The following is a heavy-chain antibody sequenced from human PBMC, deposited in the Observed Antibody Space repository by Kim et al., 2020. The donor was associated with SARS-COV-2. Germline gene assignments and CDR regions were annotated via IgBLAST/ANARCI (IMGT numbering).Heavy chain of an antibody. CDR2: ISSNGGST. CDR3: ARGGLLFGVRYGMDV. D-gene: IGHD3-10*01. J-gene: IGHJ6*02. V-gene: IGHV3-64*01. Sequence: GGSLRLSCAASGFTFSSYAMHWVRQAPGKGLEYVSAISSNGGSTYYANSVKGRFTISRDNSKNTLYLQMGSLRAEDMAVYYCARGGLLFGVRYGMDVWGQGTMVTVSS. CDR1: GFTFSSYA.